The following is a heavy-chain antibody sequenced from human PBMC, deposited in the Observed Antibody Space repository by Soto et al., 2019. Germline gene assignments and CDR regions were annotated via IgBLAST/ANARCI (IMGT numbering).Heavy chain of an antibody. D-gene: IGHD4-17*01. Sequence: GGSLRLSCAASGFTFSSYAMHWVRQAPGKGLEWVAVISYDGSNKYYADSVKGRFTISRDNSKNTLYLQMNSLRAEDTAVYYCARDRNDYGDGYFDLWGRGTLVTVSS. V-gene: IGHV3-30-3*01. CDR3: ARDRNDYGDGYFDL. J-gene: IGHJ2*01. CDR2: ISYDGSNK. CDR1: GFTFSSYA.